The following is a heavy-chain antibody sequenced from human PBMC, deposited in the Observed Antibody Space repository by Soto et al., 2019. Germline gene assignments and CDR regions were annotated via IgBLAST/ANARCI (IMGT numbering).Heavy chain of an antibody. CDR3: ARGPENYGMDV. CDR1: GFTFSSYG. CDR2: ISYDGSNK. Sequence: GGSLRLSCAVSGFTFSSYGMHWVRQAPGKGLEWVAVISYDGSNKYYADSVKGRFTISRDNSKNTLYLQMNSLRAEDTAVYYCARGPENYGMDVWGQGTTVTVSS. J-gene: IGHJ6*02. V-gene: IGHV3-30*03.